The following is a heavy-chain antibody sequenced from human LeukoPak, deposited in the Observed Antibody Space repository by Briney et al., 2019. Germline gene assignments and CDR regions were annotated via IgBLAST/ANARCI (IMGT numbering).Heavy chain of an antibody. Sequence: QSGGSLRLSCAASGFTFSSYGMHWVRQAPGKGLEWVAVISYDGSNKYYADSVKGRFTISRDNSKNTLYLQMNSLRAEGTAVYYCAKDHSSSWYGSFDYWGQGTLVTVSS. CDR1: GFTFSSYG. V-gene: IGHV3-30*18. J-gene: IGHJ4*02. CDR2: ISYDGSNK. CDR3: AKDHSSSWYGSFDY. D-gene: IGHD6-13*01.